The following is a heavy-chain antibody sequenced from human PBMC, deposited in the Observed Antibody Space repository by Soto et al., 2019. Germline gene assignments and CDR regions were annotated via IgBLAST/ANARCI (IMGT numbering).Heavy chain of an antibody. CDR1: GFTFSSYW. V-gene: IGHV3-7*05. CDR2: IKQDGSEK. D-gene: IGHD4-17*01. J-gene: IGHJ6*02. CDR3: ARDKGHGDYYYSGMDV. Sequence: EVQLVESGGGLVQPGGSLRLSCAASGFTFSSYWMSWVRQAPGKGLEWVANIKQDGSEKYYVDSVKGRFTISRDNAKNSPYLQMNSLRAADTAVYYCARDKGHGDYYYSGMDVWGQGTTVTVSS.